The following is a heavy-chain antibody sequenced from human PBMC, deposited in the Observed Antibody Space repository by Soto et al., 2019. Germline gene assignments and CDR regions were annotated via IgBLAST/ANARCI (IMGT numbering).Heavy chain of an antibody. D-gene: IGHD5-12*01. V-gene: IGHV3-30*18. CDR2: ISHDGGNK. CDR1: GFTFSSYG. Sequence: QVQLVESGGGVVQPGRSLRLSCAASGFTFSSYGMHWVRQAPGKGLEWVAVISHDGGNKYYADSVKGRFTISRDNSKNTLYLQMNSLRAEDTAVYYCAKGYSGYDRFDYWGQGTLVTVSS. CDR3: AKGYSGYDRFDY. J-gene: IGHJ4*02.